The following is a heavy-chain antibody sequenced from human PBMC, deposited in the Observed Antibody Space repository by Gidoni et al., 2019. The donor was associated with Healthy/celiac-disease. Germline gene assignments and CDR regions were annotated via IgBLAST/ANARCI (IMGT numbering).Heavy chain of an antibody. J-gene: IGHJ6*02. CDR3: ARTLPSRGYYGMDV. CDR2: INPNSGGT. D-gene: IGHD3-10*01. V-gene: IGHV1-2*02. Sequence: QVQLVQSGAEVKKPGASVNVTCKASGYTFTGYYMHWVRQSPGQGLEWMGWINPNSGGTNYAQKFQGRVTMTRDTSISTAYMELSRLRSDDTAVYYCARTLPSRGYYGMDVWGQGTTVTVSS. CDR1: GYTFTGYY.